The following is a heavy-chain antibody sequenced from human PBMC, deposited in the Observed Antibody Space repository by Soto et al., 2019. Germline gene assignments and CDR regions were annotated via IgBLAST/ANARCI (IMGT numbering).Heavy chain of an antibody. J-gene: IGHJ4*02. V-gene: IGHV3-33*01. CDR1: GFTFSNYG. CDR2: IWSDGSNK. Sequence: QVQLVESGGGVVQPGRSLRLSCAASGFTFSNYGMQWVRQAPGKGLEWVAVIWSDGSNKYYVDSVKGRFSISRDNSKNTPELQINSLRAEDTAVYYCARRGSGTNSIDYWGQGTLVSVSS. D-gene: IGHD1-26*01. CDR3: ARRGSGTNSIDY.